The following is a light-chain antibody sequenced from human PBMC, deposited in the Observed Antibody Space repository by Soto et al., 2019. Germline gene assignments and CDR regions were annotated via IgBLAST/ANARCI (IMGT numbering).Light chain of an antibody. CDR1: QSVSSN. V-gene: IGKV3-15*01. CDR2: GAT. CDR3: QQYKSWMWT. Sequence: ILMTQSPAPLSGSPGERATLSCRASQSVSSNLAWYQQKPGQAPRLLIHGATTRATGIPARVSGSGYGTEFTLIISSLQSEDSEVYYCQQYKSWMWTFGQGTKVDIK. J-gene: IGKJ1*01.